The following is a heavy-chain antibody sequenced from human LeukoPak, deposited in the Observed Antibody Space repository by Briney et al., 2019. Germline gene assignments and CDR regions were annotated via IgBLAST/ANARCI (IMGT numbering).Heavy chain of an antibody. CDR2: ISGSGGST. CDR1: GFTFSSYS. Sequence: GGSLRLSCAASGFTFSSYSMNWVRQAPGKGLEWVSAISGSGGSTYYADSVKGRFTISRDNSKNTLYLQMNSLRAEDTAVYYCASGYSYLYYFDYWGQGTLVTVSS. CDR3: ASGYSYLYYFDY. V-gene: IGHV3-23*01. D-gene: IGHD5-18*01. J-gene: IGHJ4*02.